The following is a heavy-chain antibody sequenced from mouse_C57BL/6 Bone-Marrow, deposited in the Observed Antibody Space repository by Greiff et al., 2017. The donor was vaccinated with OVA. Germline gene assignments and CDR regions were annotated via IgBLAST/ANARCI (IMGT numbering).Heavy chain of an antibody. J-gene: IGHJ3*01. CDR2: IYPRSGNT. Sequence: VQLHQPGAELARPGASVKLSCKASGYTFTSSGISWVKQRPGQGLEWIGEIYPRSGNTHYNEKFKGKATLTADKSSSTAYMELRSLTSEDSAVFLCARWDGYAWVAYWGKGTLVTVSA. CDR3: ARWDGYAWVAY. V-gene: IGHV1-81*01. D-gene: IGHD2-2*01. CDR1: GYTFTSSG.